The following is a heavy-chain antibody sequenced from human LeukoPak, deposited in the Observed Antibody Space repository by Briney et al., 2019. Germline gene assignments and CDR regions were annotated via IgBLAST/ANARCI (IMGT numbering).Heavy chain of an antibody. Sequence: PGRSLRLSCAASGFTFSDHSMDWVRQAPGKGLEWVGRIRNKANSYNIEYAASVKGRFTISRDDSKNSLFLQMNSLKNEDTAVYYCARVTLFTIFGVAQYAFDIWGQGSMVTVSS. V-gene: IGHV3-72*01. CDR3: ARVTLFTIFGVAQYAFDI. CDR1: GFTFSDHS. CDR2: IRNKANSYNI. J-gene: IGHJ3*02. D-gene: IGHD3-3*01.